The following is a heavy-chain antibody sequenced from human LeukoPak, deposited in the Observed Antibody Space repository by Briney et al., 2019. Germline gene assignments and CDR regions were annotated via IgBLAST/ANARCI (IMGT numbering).Heavy chain of an antibody. CDR2: IYPGDSDT. D-gene: IGHD3-22*01. CDR1: GYSLTSYW. CDR3: ATPFSSSGYYLVY. Sequence: GESLKISCKGSGYSLTSYWIGWVRQMPGKGLEWMGIIYPGDSDTRYSPSFQGQVTISADKSISTAYLQWSSLKASDTAMYYCATPFSSSGYYLVYWGQGTLVTVSS. V-gene: IGHV5-51*01. J-gene: IGHJ4*02.